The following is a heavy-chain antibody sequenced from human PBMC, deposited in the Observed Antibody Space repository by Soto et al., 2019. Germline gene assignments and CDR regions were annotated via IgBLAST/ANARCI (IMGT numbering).Heavy chain of an antibody. D-gene: IGHD2-2*01. CDR1: GGSISSGDYY. Sequence: SETLSLTCTVSGGSISSGDYYWSWIRQPPGKGLEWIGYIYYSGSTYYNPSLKSRVTISVDTSKNQFSLKLSSVTAADTAVYYCARDCSSTSCYRPFDPWGQGTLVTVSS. J-gene: IGHJ5*02. CDR3: ARDCSSTSCYRPFDP. V-gene: IGHV4-30-4*01. CDR2: IYYSGST.